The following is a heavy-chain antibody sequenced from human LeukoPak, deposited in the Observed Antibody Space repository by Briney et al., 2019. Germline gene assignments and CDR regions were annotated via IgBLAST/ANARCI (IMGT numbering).Heavy chain of an antibody. CDR2: IRSKANSYAT. J-gene: IGHJ4*02. D-gene: IGHD3-22*01. CDR1: GFTFSGSA. CDR3: TRLVGDSSGYYGDY. Sequence: PGRSLRLSCAASGFTFSGSAMHWVRQASGKGLEWVGRIRSKANSYATAYAASVKGRFTISRDDSKNTAYLQMNSLKTEDTAVYYCTRLVGDSSGYYGDYWGQGALVTVSS. V-gene: IGHV3-73*01.